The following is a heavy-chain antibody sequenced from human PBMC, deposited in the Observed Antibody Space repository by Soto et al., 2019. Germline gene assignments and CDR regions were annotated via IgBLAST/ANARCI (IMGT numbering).Heavy chain of an antibody. Sequence: ASVKVSCKASDYTFTGYYLHWVRQAPGQGLEWMGWMNPNSGDTHYPQKFQGRVTMTRNTSISTAYMELSSLRSEDTAVYYCRVTYYYDSSGYALDYWGQGTLVTVSS. J-gene: IGHJ4*02. V-gene: IGHV1-2*02. D-gene: IGHD3-22*01. CDR1: DYTFTGYY. CDR2: MNPNSGDT. CDR3: RVTYYYDSSGYALDY.